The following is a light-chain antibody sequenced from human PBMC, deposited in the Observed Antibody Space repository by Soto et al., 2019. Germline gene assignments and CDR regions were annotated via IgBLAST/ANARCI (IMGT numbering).Light chain of an antibody. J-gene: IGLJ1*01. Sequence: TERASGTGSPGRWITIYCTGTSSDVGGYNYVSWYQHHPGKAPKLMIFDVSNRPSGVSNRFSGSKSGNTASLTISGLQPEDEADYYCSSYTTSNTRQIVFGTGTKVTVL. CDR2: DVS. CDR3: SSYTTSNTRQIV. V-gene: IGLV2-14*03. CDR1: SSDVGGYNY.